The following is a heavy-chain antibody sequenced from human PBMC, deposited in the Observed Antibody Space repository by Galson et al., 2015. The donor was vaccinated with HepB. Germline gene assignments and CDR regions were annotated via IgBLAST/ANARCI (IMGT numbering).Heavy chain of an antibody. D-gene: IGHD6-6*01. CDR1: DYTFTNFG. CDR2: ISAYNGHT. V-gene: IGHV1-18*04. Sequence: SVKVSCKASDYTFTNFGISWVRQAPGRGLEWMGWISAYNGHTNYAQNLQGRVTMTTDTSTSTAYMVLRSLRSDDTAIYYCARARYSTSPPAYWGQGTLVTVSS. CDR3: ARARYSTSPPAY. J-gene: IGHJ4*02.